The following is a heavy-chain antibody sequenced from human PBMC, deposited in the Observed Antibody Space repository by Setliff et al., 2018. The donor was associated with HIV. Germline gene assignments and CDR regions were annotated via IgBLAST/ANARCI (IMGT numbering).Heavy chain of an antibody. V-gene: IGHV4-31*03. D-gene: IGHD4-4*01. CDR2: IYYSGST. J-gene: IGHJ6*03. Sequence: NPSETLSLTCTVSHGSISNSVYYWSWIRQHPGKGLEWIGYIYYSGSTHYNPSLKSRVTMSVDTSKNQFSLRLSSVTAADSAVYYCATMYSNYGRYYYYYMDVWGKGATVTVSS. CDR3: ATMYSNYGRYYYYYMDV. CDR1: HGSISNSVYY.